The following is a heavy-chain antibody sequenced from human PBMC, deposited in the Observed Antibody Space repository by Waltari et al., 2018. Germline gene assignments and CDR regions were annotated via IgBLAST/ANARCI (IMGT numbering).Heavy chain of an antibody. CDR1: GGSISSYY. D-gene: IGHD1-1*01. J-gene: IGHJ4*02. CDR2: IYYSGST. CDR3: ARFSSGRLFDY. V-gene: IGHV4-59*01. Sequence: QVQLQESGPGLVKPSETLSLTCTVSGGSISSYYWSWIRQPPGKGLEWIGYIYYSGSTNYNPSLKSRVTISVDTSKNQFSLKLSSVTAADTAVYYCARFSSGRLFDYWGQGTLVTVSS.